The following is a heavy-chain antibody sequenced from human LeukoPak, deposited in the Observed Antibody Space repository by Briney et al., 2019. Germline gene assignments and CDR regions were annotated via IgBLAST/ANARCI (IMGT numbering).Heavy chain of an antibody. V-gene: IGHV3-11*04. Sequence: GGSLRLSCAASGFTFSDYYMSWIRQAPGKGLEWVSYISSSGTTIFYADSVKGRFTISRDNAKNTVYLQMNSLRAEDTAVYYCARGFTIFGVVNDAFDIWGQGTMVTVSS. CDR2: ISSSGTTI. CDR3: ARGFTIFGVVNDAFDI. D-gene: IGHD3-3*01. J-gene: IGHJ3*02. CDR1: GFTFSDYY.